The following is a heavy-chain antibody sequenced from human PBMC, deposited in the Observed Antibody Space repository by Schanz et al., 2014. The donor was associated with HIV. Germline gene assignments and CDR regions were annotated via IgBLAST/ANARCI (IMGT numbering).Heavy chain of an antibody. D-gene: IGHD3-16*01. Sequence: VQLVESGGGVVQPGRSLRLSCAGSGFSFNSYGMHWVRQAPGKGLEWVSTISAGVGTASYADSVKGRFTISRDNSKKMLFLQMNRLRAEDTAVYYCAIRTPMISFGAFDIWGRGTMVTVSS. CDR3: AIRTPMISFGAFDI. CDR2: ISAGVGTA. V-gene: IGHV3-23*04. CDR1: GFSFNSYG. J-gene: IGHJ3*02.